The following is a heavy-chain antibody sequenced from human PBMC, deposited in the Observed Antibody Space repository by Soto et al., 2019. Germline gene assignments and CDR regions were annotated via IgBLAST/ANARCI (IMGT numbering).Heavy chain of an antibody. CDR2: FYYSGSS. J-gene: IGHJ5*02. V-gene: IGHV4-39*01. D-gene: IGHD4-17*01. CDR3: ASMSPVTSIET. Sequence: QLQLLESGPGLVKPSETLSLTCTVSGGSISSNTYYWGWIRQPPGKGLEWIGNFYYSGSSYYNPSLKSRVTISVDTSKNQFSLKLSSVTAADTAVYYFASMSPVTSIETWGQGTLVTVSS. CDR1: GGSISSNTYY.